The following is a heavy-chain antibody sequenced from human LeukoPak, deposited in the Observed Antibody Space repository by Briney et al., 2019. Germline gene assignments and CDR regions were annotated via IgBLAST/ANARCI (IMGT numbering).Heavy chain of an antibody. Sequence: QTGGSLRLSCAASGFTFSSYGMSWVRQAPGKGLEWVSAISGSGGSTYYADSVKGRFTISRDNSKNTLYLQMNSLRAEDTAVYYCATWANYDYVWGSYRPIQSYYFDYWGQGTLVTVSS. CDR1: GFTFSSYG. V-gene: IGHV3-23*01. CDR3: ATWANYDYVWGSYRPIQSYYFDY. CDR2: ISGSGGST. J-gene: IGHJ4*02. D-gene: IGHD3-16*02.